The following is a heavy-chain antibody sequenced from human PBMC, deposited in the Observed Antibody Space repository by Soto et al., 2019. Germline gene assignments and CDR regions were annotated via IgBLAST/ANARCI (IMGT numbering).Heavy chain of an antibody. V-gene: IGHV4-34*01. CDR2: ISRSGST. CDR1: GESFSGYY. Sequence: SETLSLTCAVYGESFSGYYWTWIRQPPGEGLEWIGEISRSGSTNYSPSLKSRLTISVDTSKNQFSLKLTSVTAADSAIYYCSRAAIKGHQGERQHTSSQTLDYWGQGILVTVSS. CDR3: SRAAIKGHQGERQHTSSQTLDY. J-gene: IGHJ4*02. D-gene: IGHD1-1*01.